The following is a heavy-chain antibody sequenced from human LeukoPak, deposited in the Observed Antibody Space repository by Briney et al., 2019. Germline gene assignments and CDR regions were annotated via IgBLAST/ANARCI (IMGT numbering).Heavy chain of an antibody. V-gene: IGHV3-66*01. J-gene: IGHJ4*02. CDR3: ARAPGGSYSGAYLDY. Sequence: TGGSLRLSCAASGFTVNINYKSWVRQAPGKGLEWVSVLYGGDSPYYAASVKGRFTISTDNSKNTLYLQMNSLRAEDTAVYYCARAPGGSYSGAYLDYWGQGTLVTVSS. CDR1: GFTVNINY. D-gene: IGHD1-26*01. CDR2: LYGGDSP.